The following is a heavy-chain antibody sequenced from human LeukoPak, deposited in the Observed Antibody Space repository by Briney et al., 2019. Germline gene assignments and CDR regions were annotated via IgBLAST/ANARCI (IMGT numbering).Heavy chain of an antibody. Sequence: ASVKVSCKASGYTFTSYYMHWVRQAPGQGLEWMGIINPSGGSTSYAQKFQGRVTMTRDTSTSTVYMELSSLRSEDTAVYYCAREHSRIVVVIANTALDYWGQGTLVTVSS. V-gene: IGHV1-46*01. CDR2: INPSGGST. CDR3: AREHSRIVVVIANTALDY. D-gene: IGHD2-21*01. J-gene: IGHJ4*02. CDR1: GYTFTSYY.